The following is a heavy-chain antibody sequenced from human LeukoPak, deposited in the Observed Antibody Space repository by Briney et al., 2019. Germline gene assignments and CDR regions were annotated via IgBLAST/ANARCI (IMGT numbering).Heavy chain of an antibody. D-gene: IGHD1-1*01. J-gene: IGHJ4*02. Sequence: GGSLRLSCAASGFTFSNYGMHWVRQAPGKGLEWVAVIWYDGSNKYHADSVKGRFTISRDNSKNTLYLQMNSLRAEDTAVYYCAREDQYKSNDHWGREPWSPSPQ. CDR1: GFTFSNYG. CDR2: IWYDGSNK. V-gene: IGHV3-33*01. CDR3: AREDQYKSNDH.